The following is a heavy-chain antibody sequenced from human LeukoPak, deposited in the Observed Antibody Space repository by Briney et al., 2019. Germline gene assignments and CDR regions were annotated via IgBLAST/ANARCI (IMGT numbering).Heavy chain of an antibody. J-gene: IGHJ4*02. CDR3: ARDGGDGYNFYY. V-gene: IGHV1-2*02. D-gene: IGHD5-24*01. Sequence: ASVKVSWKASGYTFSSYYMHWLRQAPGQGLEWMGWINPNGGVTNYAQKFQGRVTMTRDTSISTAYMELSRLRSDDTAVYYCARDGGDGYNFYYWGQGTLVTVSS. CDR2: INPNGGVT. CDR1: GYTFSSYY.